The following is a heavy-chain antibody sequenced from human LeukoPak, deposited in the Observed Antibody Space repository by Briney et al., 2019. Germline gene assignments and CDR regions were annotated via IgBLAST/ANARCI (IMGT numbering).Heavy chain of an antibody. CDR3: ARGLGTRYFDL. D-gene: IGHD2-2*01. CDR1: SGSISSHY. Sequence: SETLSLTCTVSSGSISSHYWSWIRQPPGKGLEWIGYIYYSGSTNYNPSLKSRVTISVDTSKNQFSLKLSSVTAADTAVYYRARGLGTRYFDLWGRGTLVTVSS. V-gene: IGHV4-59*11. J-gene: IGHJ2*01. CDR2: IYYSGST.